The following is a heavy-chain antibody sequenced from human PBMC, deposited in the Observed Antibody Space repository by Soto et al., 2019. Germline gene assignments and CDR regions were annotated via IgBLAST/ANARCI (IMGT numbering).Heavy chain of an antibody. D-gene: IGHD3-10*01. CDR3: ARGVFFGSYYNQYNLFDP. Sequence: GGSLRLSCAASGVTFSGSAMHWVRQASGKGLEWVGRIRSKANSYATAYAASVKGRFTISRDDSKNTAYLQMNSLKTEDTAVYYCARGVFFGSYYNQYNLFDPWSQGTSVIVSS. CDR1: GVTFSGSA. V-gene: IGHV3-73*01. J-gene: IGHJ5*02. CDR2: IRSKANSYAT.